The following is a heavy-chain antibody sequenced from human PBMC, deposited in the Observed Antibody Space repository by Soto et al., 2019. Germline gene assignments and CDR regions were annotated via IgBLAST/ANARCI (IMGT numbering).Heavy chain of an antibody. D-gene: IGHD3-10*01. J-gene: IGHJ6*02. V-gene: IGHV3-9*01. CDR1: GFTFDDYA. CDR3: AKDIRSGAYYYYGMDV. Sequence: EVQLVESGGGLVQPGRSLRLSCAASGFTFDDYAMHWVRKAPGKGLEWVSGIGWNSGSIGYADSVTGRFTISRDNAKNSLYLQMNSLRAEDTALYYCAKDIRSGAYYYYGMDVWGQGTTVTVSS. CDR2: IGWNSGSI.